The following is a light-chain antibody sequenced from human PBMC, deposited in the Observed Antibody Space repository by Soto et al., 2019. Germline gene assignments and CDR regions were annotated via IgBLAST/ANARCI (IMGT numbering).Light chain of an antibody. Sequence: QSALTQPPSASGSPGQSVTISCTGTSSDIGVYDFVSWYQQHPGKAPKVIIYQVNKRPSGVPDRFSGSKSGNTASLTVSGLRPEDEADYFCSSYTSNNFYVFGTGTKLTVL. J-gene: IGLJ1*01. CDR2: QVN. CDR1: SSDIGVYDF. CDR3: SSYTSNNFYV. V-gene: IGLV2-8*01.